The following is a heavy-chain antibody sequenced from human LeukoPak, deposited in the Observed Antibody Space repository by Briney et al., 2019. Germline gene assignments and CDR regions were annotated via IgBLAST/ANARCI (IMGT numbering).Heavy chain of an antibody. CDR2: IYYTGST. Sequence: SETLSLTCTVSGGSITSSSYYWGRIRQPPGKGPEWIGSIYYTGSTNYNPSLKSRVTISLDTSKNQFSLKLSSVAAADTAVYYCARDRTVSTVGYWGQGTLVTVSS. D-gene: IGHD5/OR15-5a*01. CDR1: GGSITSSSYY. J-gene: IGHJ4*02. CDR3: ARDRTVSTVGY. V-gene: IGHV4-39*07.